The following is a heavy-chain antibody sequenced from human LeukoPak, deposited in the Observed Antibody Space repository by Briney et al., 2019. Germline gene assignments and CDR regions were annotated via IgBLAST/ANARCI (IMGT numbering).Heavy chain of an antibody. CDR2: IWYDGSNK. V-gene: IGHV3-33*01. CDR3: ARDAGDMGSVGLGDYGMDV. J-gene: IGHJ6*04. CDR1: GFTFSSYG. D-gene: IGHD7-27*01. Sequence: GGSLRLSCAASGFTFSSYGMHWVRQAPGKGLEWVAVIWYDGSNKYYADSVKGRFTISRDNSKNTLYLQMNSLRAEDTAVYYCARDAGDMGSVGLGDYGMDVWGKGTTVTVSS.